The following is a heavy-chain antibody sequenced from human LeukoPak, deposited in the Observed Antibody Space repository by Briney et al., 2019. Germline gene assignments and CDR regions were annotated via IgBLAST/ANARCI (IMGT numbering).Heavy chain of an antibody. CDR1: GYTLTNYY. CDR3: AREGEHSNYNYYQYMDV. J-gene: IGHJ6*03. V-gene: IGHV1-46*01. CDR2: VNPIGGTA. Sequence: PGASVKVSCKSSGYTLTNYYMHWLRQVPGQGLEWMGVVNPIGGTANYAQNFQGRVTMSRDVSTSTVYMELSSLRSEDTAVYYCAREGEHSNYNYYQYMDVWGKGTTVTVSS. D-gene: IGHD4-11*01.